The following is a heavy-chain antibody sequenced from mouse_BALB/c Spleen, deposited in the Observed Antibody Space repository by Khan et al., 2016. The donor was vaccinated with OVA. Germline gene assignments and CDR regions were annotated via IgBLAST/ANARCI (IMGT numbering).Heavy chain of an antibody. CDR2: INTHSGVP. CDR1: GYTFTTAG. V-gene: IGHV9-4*02. J-gene: IGHJ4*01. Sequence: QIQLVQSGPELKKPGETVRISCKASGYTFTTAGIQWVQKMPGKGLKWIGWINTHSGVPKYAEDFKGRFAFSLEISVNTAYLQITNLKNEDTATYCCATGGAAYYRNDGSAMEYWGQGTSVTVSS. D-gene: IGHD2-14*01. CDR3: ATGGAAYYRNDGSAMEY.